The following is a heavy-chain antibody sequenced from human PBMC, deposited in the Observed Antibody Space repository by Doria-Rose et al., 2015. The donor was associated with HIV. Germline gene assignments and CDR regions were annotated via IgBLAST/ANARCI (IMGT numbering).Heavy chain of an antibody. D-gene: IGHD6-13*01. Sequence: SGPVLVKPTETLTLTCTVSGVSLSSPGMGVSWIRQPPGKALEWLANIFSDDERYYKTSLKSRLTISRGSFKSQVVLTMADMDPVDTATYYCARIKSSRWYHKYYFDFWGQGTLVIVSA. CDR1: GVSLSSPGMG. CDR2: IFSDDER. J-gene: IGHJ4*02. V-gene: IGHV2-26*01. CDR3: ARIKSSRWYHKYYFDF.